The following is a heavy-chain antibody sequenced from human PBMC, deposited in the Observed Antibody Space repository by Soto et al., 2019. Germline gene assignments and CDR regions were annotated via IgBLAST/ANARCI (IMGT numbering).Heavy chain of an antibody. V-gene: IGHV3-30-3*01. Sequence: QVQLVESGGGVVQPGRSLRLSCAASGFTFSSYAMHWVRQAPGKGLEWVAVISYDGSNKYYADSVKGRFTISRDNSKNTLYLQMNSLRAEDTAVYYCVRPRGYYYDSSGYCLDYWGQGTLVTVSS. CDR2: ISYDGSNK. J-gene: IGHJ4*02. CDR3: VRPRGYYYDSSGYCLDY. D-gene: IGHD3-22*01. CDR1: GFTFSSYA.